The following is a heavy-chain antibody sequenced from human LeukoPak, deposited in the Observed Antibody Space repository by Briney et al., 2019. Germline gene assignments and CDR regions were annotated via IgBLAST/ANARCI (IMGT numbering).Heavy chain of an antibody. CDR2: ISFSSSYV. CDR1: GFTFSSYS. CDR3: ARRQQAVAGTLDY. J-gene: IGHJ4*02. Sequence: GGSLRFSCAASGFTFSSYSMNWVRQAPGKGLEWVSSISFSSSYVYYADSVKGRFTISRDNAKNSLYLQMNSLRAEDTAVYYCARRQQAVAGTLDYWGQGTLVTVSS. V-gene: IGHV3-21*01. D-gene: IGHD6-19*01.